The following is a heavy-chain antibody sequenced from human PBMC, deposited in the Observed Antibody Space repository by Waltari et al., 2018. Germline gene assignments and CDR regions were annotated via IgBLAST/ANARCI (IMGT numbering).Heavy chain of an antibody. CDR2: IYHSGST. V-gene: IGHV4-38-2*02. CDR1: GYSISSGYY. Sequence: QVQLQESGPGLVKPSETLSLTCAVSGYSISSGYYWGWIRQPPGKGLEWIGSIYHSGSTYYNPSLKSRVTISVDTSKNQFSLKLSSVTAADTAVYYCARDLRSGWSDYYYYGTDVWGQGP. CDR3: ARDLRSGWSDYYYYGTDV. D-gene: IGHD6-19*01. J-gene: IGHJ6*02.